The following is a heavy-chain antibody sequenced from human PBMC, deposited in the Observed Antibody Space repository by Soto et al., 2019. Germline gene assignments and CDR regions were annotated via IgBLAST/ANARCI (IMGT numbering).Heavy chain of an antibody. J-gene: IGHJ6*02. Sequence: QVQLVESGGGVVQPGRSLRLSCAASGFTFSSYGMHWVRQAPGKGLEWVAVIWYDGSNKYYADSVKGRFTISRDNSKNTLDLQKNSPRAEDTAVYYCARDRGDWLPRYYYYGMDDWGQGTTVTVSS. V-gene: IGHV3-33*01. CDR2: IWYDGSNK. CDR3: ARDRGDWLPRYYYYGMDD. D-gene: IGHD3-9*01. CDR1: GFTFSSYG.